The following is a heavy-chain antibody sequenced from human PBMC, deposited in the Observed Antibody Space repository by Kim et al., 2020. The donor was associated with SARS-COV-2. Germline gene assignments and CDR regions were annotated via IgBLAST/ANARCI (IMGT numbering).Heavy chain of an antibody. CDR3: ARNLPLGRFFAFDI. V-gene: IGHV1-18*01. D-gene: IGHD3-3*01. J-gene: IGHJ3*02. Sequence: APKLPGRVTMTTDTSTSTAYMELRSLRSDDTAVYYCARNLPLGRFFAFDIWGQGTMVTVSS.